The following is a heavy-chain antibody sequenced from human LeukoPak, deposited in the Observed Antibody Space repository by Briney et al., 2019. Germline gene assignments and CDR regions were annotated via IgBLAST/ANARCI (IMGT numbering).Heavy chain of an antibody. V-gene: IGHV3-23*01. D-gene: IGHD3-10*01. J-gene: IGHJ4*02. CDR1: GFTFSSYA. CDR3: AKEGTLLWFGESLDYLDS. Sequence: PGGSLRLSCAASGFTFSSYAMSWVRQAPGKGLEWVSTIGGSGGSTYYADSVKGRFTISRDNSKNTLFLQMNSLRAEDTAVYYCAKEGTLLWFGESLDYLDSWGQGTLVTVSS. CDR2: IGGSGGST.